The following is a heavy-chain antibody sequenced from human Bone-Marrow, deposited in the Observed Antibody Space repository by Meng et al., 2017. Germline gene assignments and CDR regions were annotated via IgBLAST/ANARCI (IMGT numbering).Heavy chain of an antibody. CDR1: GFTFSNAW. V-gene: IGHV3-7*01. J-gene: IGHJ4*02. CDR3: ARVDEYELGYCSGGSCYTPDY. Sequence: GESLKISCAASGFTFSNAWMTWVRQAPGKGLEWVANIKQDGSEKYYVDSVKGRFTISRDNAKNSLYLQMNSLRAEDTAVYYCARVDEYELGYCSGGSCYTPDYWGQGTLVTVSS. CDR2: IKQDGSEK. D-gene: IGHD2-15*01.